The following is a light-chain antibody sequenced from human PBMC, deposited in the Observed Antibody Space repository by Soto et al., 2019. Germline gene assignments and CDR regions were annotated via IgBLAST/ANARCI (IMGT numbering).Light chain of an antibody. Sequence: EIVLTQSPGTLSLSPGERATLSCRANQTVSSAYLAWYQQIPGQAPRLLIYGASTRATGIPDRFSGSGSGSDFTPTTSRLEPEDCPVYYCQQYRNSPFTFGPGTKVHIK. CDR3: QQYRNSPFT. V-gene: IGKV3-20*01. CDR1: QTVSSAY. J-gene: IGKJ3*01. CDR2: GAS.